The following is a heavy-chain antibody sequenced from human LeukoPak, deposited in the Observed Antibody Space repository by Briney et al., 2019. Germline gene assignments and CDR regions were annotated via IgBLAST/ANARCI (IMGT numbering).Heavy chain of an antibody. J-gene: IGHJ6*03. CDR1: GFTFDDYA. D-gene: IGHD6-13*01. CDR2: ISWNSGSI. V-gene: IGHV3-9*01. Sequence: PGRSLRLSCAASGFTFDDYAMHWVRQAPGKGLEWVSGISWNSGSIGYADSVKGRFTISRDNSKNMLYLQMNSLRPEDTAVYYCARGSIAAIGSSKGHMDVWGKGTTVTVSS. CDR3: ARGSIAAIGSSKGHMDV.